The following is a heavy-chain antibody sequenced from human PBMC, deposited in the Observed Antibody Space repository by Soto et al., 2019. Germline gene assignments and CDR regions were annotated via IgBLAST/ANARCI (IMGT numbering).Heavy chain of an antibody. D-gene: IGHD4-17*01. Sequence: ASVKVSCKASGYTFTSYYMHWVRQAPGQGLEWMGIINPSGGSTSYAQKFQGRLTMTTDTSTSTAYMELRSLTSDDTAVYYCARDPPFSGILRGTPLMDVWGQGTTVTVSS. J-gene: IGHJ6*02. V-gene: IGHV1-46*01. CDR1: GYTFTSYY. CDR2: INPSGGST. CDR3: ARDPPFSGILRGTPLMDV.